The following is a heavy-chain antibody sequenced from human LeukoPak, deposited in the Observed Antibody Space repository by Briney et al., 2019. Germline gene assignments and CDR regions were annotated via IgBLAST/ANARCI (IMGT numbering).Heavy chain of an antibody. CDR3: ARTYGSGYYYYGMDV. Sequence: SETLSLTCTVSGYSISSGYYWGWVRQPPGKGLEWIGSIYHSGSTYYNPSLKSRVTISVDTSKNQFSLKLSSVTAADTAVYYCARTYGSGYYYYGMDVWGQGTTVTVSS. CDR2: IYHSGST. D-gene: IGHD3-10*01. CDR1: GYSISSGYY. V-gene: IGHV4-38-2*02. J-gene: IGHJ6*02.